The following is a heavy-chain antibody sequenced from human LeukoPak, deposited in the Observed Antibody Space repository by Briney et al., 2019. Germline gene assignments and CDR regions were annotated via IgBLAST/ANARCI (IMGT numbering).Heavy chain of an antibody. Sequence: PGGSLRLSCAASRFTFSRYKMSWVRQAPGKGLEWVANIKQDGSEKYYVDSVKGRFTISRDNAKNSLSLQMSSLRAEDTAVYYCARDGGLPGSTDYWGQGTLVTVSS. V-gene: IGHV3-7*05. CDR2: IKQDGSEK. CDR3: ARDGGLPGSTDY. D-gene: IGHD3-10*01. CDR1: RFTFSRYK. J-gene: IGHJ4*02.